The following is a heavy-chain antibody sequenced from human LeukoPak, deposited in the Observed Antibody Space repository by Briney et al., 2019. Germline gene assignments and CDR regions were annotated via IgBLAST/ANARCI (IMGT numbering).Heavy chain of an antibody. V-gene: IGHV4-59*01. CDR1: GGSISSYY. J-gene: IGHJ4*02. CDR3: AKAITMIVVVIGD. CDR2: IYYSGST. Sequence: SETLSLTCTVSGGSISSYYWSWIRQPPGKGLEWIGYIYYSGSTNYNPSLKSRVTISVDTSKNQFSLKLSSVTAADTAVYYCAKAITMIVVVIGDWGQGTLVTVSS. D-gene: IGHD3-22*01.